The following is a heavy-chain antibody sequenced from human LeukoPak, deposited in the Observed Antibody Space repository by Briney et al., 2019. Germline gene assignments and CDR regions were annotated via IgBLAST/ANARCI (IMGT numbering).Heavy chain of an antibody. CDR1: GITFSSYA. Sequence: SVKVSCKTSGITFSSYAMSWVRQAPGQGLEWMGRIIPILGIANYAQKFQGRVTITADKSTSTAYMELSSLRSEDTAVYYCAREVSTEIYNYYDSSGFDYWGQGTLVTVSS. D-gene: IGHD3-22*01. CDR3: AREVSTEIYNYYDSSGFDY. V-gene: IGHV1-69*04. CDR2: IIPILGIA. J-gene: IGHJ4*02.